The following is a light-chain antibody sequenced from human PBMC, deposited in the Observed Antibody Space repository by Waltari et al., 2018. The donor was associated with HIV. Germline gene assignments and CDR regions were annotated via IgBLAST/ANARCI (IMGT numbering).Light chain of an antibody. V-gene: IGKV1-5*03. Sequence: DIQMTQSPSTLSASVGDRVTITCRANESISTWLAWYQQKPGSAPKLLIFKTSTLQNGVTSRFSASGSGTEFTLTIDYLLPGDSATYYCQHYNSFPFSFGGGTKVEIK. CDR1: ESISTW. J-gene: IGKJ4*01. CDR3: QHYNSFPFS. CDR2: KTS.